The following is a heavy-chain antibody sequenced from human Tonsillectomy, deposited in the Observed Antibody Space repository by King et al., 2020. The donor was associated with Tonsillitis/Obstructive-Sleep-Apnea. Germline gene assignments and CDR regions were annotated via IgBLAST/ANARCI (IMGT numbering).Heavy chain of an antibody. CDR3: ARRTGWQLNY. V-gene: IGHV5-51*01. D-gene: IGHD1-26*01. CDR1: GYTFTTYW. CDR2: IYPGDSDT. J-gene: IGHJ4*02. Sequence: VQLVESGAEVKKPGESLRISGKGPGYTFTTYWIGWGRQWPGKGLEWRGIIYPGDSDTRYSPSFKGKVTISADKSISTAYLQWSSLTASDTAMYYCARRTGWQLNYWGQGALVTVSS.